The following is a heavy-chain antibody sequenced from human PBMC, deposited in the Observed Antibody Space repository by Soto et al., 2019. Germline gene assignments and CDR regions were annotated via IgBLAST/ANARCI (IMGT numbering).Heavy chain of an antibody. CDR1: GYTFTSYG. D-gene: IGHD5-12*01. CDR2: ISAYNGKT. V-gene: IGHV1-18*01. CDR3: ARGGDVNYYHGMDV. J-gene: IGHJ6*02. Sequence: QVQLVQSGGEVKKPGASVKLSCTASGYTFTSYGISWVRQAPGQGLEWMGWISAYNGKTSYAQNVQGRVTMTTDTSTRTAYMDLRSLRSDATAVYYCARGGDVNYYHGMDVWGQGTTVTVSS.